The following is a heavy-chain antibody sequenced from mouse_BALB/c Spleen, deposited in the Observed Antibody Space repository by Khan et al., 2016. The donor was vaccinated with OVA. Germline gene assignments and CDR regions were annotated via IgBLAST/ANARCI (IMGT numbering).Heavy chain of an antibody. CDR3: AREGAYYRSDGWFSY. J-gene: IGHJ3*01. V-gene: IGHV1-4*01. CDR2: INPSNGYT. Sequence: QIQLVQSGAELARPGASVKMSCKASGYTFTTYTMHWVKQRPGQGLEWIGYINPSNGYTNYNQKFKDKSTLTADKSSSTAYMQLSSLTSDYSAVYYCAREGAYYRSDGWFSYWGQGTLVNVSA. CDR1: GYTFTTYT. D-gene: IGHD2-14*01.